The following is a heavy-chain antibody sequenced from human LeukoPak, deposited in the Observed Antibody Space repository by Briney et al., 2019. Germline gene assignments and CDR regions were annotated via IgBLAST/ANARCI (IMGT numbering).Heavy chain of an antibody. D-gene: IGHD6-25*01. V-gene: IGHV4-31*03. CDR1: GDSISSGGYY. Sequence: SETLSLTCTVSGDSISSGGYYWSWIRQHPGKGLEWIGYIYDSGTTYYNPSLKSRLTISVDTSKNQFSLKLRSLTAADTAVYYCARGRASAFDVWGQGTMVTVSS. J-gene: IGHJ3*01. CDR3: ARGRASAFDV. CDR2: IYDSGTT.